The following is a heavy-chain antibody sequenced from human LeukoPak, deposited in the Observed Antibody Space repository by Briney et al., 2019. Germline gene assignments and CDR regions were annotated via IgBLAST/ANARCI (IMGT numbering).Heavy chain of an antibody. CDR1: GFTFSSYA. CDR2: ISNGGGST. V-gene: IGHV3-23*01. J-gene: IGHJ4*02. D-gene: IGHD5-12*01. CDR3: VYSGYFNYFDY. Sequence: GGSLRLSCAGSGFTFSSYAMSWVRQAPGKGLEWLSTISNGGGSTYYADSVKGRFTISRDNSKNTLHLQMNNLRAEDTAIYFCVYSGYFNYFDYWGQGTLVTVSS.